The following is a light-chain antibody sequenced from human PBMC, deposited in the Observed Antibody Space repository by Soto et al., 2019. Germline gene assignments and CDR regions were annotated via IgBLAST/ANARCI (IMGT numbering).Light chain of an antibody. Sequence: EIVLTQSPGTLSLSPGERATLSCRASHSVTSTYLAWYQQKPGQAPRLLIYGASSRATGIPDRFSGSGSGTDFTLTISRLEPEDFAVYYCQQYSSSPLTCGGGTKVEIK. CDR3: QQYSSSPLT. CDR1: HSVTSTY. CDR2: GAS. J-gene: IGKJ4*01. V-gene: IGKV3-20*01.